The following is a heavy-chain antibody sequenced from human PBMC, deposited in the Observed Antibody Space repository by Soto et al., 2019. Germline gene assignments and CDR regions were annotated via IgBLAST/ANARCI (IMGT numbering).Heavy chain of an antibody. CDR3: ARDLTNCSSTSCYHYGMDV. CDR2: INPNSGGT. J-gene: IGHJ6*02. D-gene: IGHD2-2*01. V-gene: IGHV1-2*02. CDR1: GYTFTGYY. Sequence: ASVKVSCKASGYTFTGYYMHWVRQAPGQGLEWMGWINPNSGGTNYAQKFQGRVTMTRDTSISTAYMELSRPRSDDTAVYYCARDLTNCSSTSCYHYGMDVWGQGTTVTVSS.